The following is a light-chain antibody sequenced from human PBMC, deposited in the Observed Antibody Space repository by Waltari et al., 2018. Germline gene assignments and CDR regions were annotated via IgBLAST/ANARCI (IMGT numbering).Light chain of an antibody. J-gene: IGLJ3*02. CDR1: SSDVGGYNY. CDR2: DVT. Sequence: QSALTQPRSVSGSPGQSVTISCTGTSSDVGGYNYVSWYQHHPGKAPKPILYDVTKRPSGVPDRFSASKSDNTASLTISWLQAEDEADYYCCSYAGSITFWVFGGGTKLTVL. CDR3: CSYAGSITFWV. V-gene: IGLV2-11*01.